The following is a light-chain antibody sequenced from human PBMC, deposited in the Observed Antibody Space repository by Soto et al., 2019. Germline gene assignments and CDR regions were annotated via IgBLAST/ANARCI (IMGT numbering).Light chain of an antibody. V-gene: IGKV3-15*01. CDR3: QQYNSWLWT. J-gene: IGKJ1*01. Sequence: EIVLTQSPATLSASPGERATLSCRASQSVNQKLGWYQQKPGQAPRLLIYGASTRATGIPARFSGSGSGTEFTLIISSLQSEDSAVYYCQQYNSWLWTFGQGTKVDIK. CDR2: GAS. CDR1: QSVNQK.